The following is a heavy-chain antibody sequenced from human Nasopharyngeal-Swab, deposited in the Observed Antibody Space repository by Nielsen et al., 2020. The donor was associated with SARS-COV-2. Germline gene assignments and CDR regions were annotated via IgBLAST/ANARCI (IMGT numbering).Heavy chain of an antibody. CDR3: AKDKRVVTYYFDY. CDR2: ISWNSGSI. CDR1: GFTFDDCA. J-gene: IGHJ4*02. D-gene: IGHD3-22*01. Sequence: SLKISCAASGFTFDDCAMHWVRQAPGKGLEWVSGISWNSGSIGYADSVKGRFTISRDNAKNSLYLQMNSLRAEDTALYYCAKDKRVVTYYFDYWGQGTLVTVSS. V-gene: IGHV3-9*01.